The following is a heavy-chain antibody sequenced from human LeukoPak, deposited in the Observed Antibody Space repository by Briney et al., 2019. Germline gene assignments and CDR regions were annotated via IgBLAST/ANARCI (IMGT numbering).Heavy chain of an antibody. Sequence: ASVKVSCKASGYTFTSYGISWVRQAPGQGLEWMGWISAYNGNTNYAQKLQGRVTMTTDTSTSTAYMELRSLRSDDTAVYYCARDSILRYKGESPLHWGQGTLVTVSS. V-gene: IGHV1-18*01. J-gene: IGHJ4*02. CDR2: ISAYNGNT. CDR1: GYTFTSYG. D-gene: IGHD3-16*01. CDR3: ARDSILRYKGESPLH.